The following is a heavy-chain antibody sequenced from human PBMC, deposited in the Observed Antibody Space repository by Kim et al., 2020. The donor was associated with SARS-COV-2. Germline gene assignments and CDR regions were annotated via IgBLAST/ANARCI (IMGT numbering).Heavy chain of an antibody. Sequence: GGSLRLSCAASGFTFNNFDMNWVRQAPGLGLEWVSGIIGTGDATYYSDSVKGRFTISRDNSKNTLYLQMNSLSAEDTAVYYCAKRLTPRSAGAFDFWGQG. D-gene: IGHD3-16*01. CDR1: GFTFNNFD. CDR3: AKRLTPRSAGAFDF. J-gene: IGHJ4*02. V-gene: IGHV3-23*01. CDR2: IIGTGDAT.